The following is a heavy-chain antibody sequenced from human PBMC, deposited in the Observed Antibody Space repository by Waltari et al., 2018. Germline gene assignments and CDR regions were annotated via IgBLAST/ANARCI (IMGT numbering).Heavy chain of an antibody. CDR3: ARDRPGEDIRVDY. CDR1: GYTFTSHG. CDR2: ISAFNGNP. D-gene: IGHD3-16*01. V-gene: IGHV1-18*01. Sequence: QVQLVQSGTEVRKPGASVKVSCKTSGYTFTSHGVSWVRQAPGQGPEWRGWISAFNGNPKYAQKFQGRVTLTTDTSTRTAYMELRSLRSDDTAIYYCARDRPGEDIRVDYWGQGALVIVSS. J-gene: IGHJ4*02.